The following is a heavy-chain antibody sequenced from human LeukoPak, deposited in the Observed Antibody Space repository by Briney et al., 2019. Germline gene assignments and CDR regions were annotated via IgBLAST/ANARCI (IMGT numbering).Heavy chain of an antibody. CDR2: IKQDGSEK. CDR1: GFTFSSYW. J-gene: IGHJ4*02. Sequence: PGGSLRLSCAASGFTFSSYWMSWVRQAPGKGLEWVANIKQDGSEKYYVDSVKGRFTISRDNAKNSLYLQMNSLRAEDTAVYYCARGRRPSINNCVTPGSIFDYWGQRTLVTVSS. D-gene: IGHD5-24*01. V-gene: IGHV3-7*01. CDR3: ARGRRPSINNCVTPGSIFDY.